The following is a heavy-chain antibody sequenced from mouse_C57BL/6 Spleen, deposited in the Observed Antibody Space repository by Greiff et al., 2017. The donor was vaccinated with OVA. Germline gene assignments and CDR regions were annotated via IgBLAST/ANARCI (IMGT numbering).Heavy chain of an antibody. CDR1: GYTFTSYG. D-gene: IGHD2-3*01. J-gene: IGHJ4*01. CDR3: AREGIYDGYHYYAMDY. Sequence: VQLQQSGAELARPGASVKLSCKASGYTFTSYGISWVKQRTGQGLEWIGEIYPRSGNTYYNEKFKGKATLTADKSSSTAYMELRSLTSEDSAVYFCAREGIYDGYHYYAMDYWGQGTSVTVSS. CDR2: IYPRSGNT. V-gene: IGHV1-81*01.